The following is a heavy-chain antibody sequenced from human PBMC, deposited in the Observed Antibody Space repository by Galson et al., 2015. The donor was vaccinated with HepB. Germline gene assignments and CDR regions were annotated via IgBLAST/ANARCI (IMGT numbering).Heavy chain of an antibody. Sequence: QSGAEVKKPGESLRISCKGSGYSFTSYWISWVRQMPGKGLEWMGRIDPSDSYTNYSPSFQGHVTVSADKSISTAYLQWSSLKASDTAMYYCARQDGFEQFGDPSYYYGMDVWGQGTTVTVSS. CDR1: GYSFTSYW. CDR2: IDPSDSYT. D-gene: IGHD3-10*01. J-gene: IGHJ6*02. CDR3: ARQDGFEQFGDPSYYYGMDV. V-gene: IGHV5-10-1*01.